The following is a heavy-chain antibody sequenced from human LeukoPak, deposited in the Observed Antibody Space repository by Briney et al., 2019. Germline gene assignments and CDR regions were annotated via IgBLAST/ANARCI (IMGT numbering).Heavy chain of an antibody. CDR2: IIPILGIA. Sequence: SVKVSCKASGGTFSSYAISWVRQAPGQGLEWMGRIIPILGIANYAQKLQGRVTITADKSTSTAYMELSSLRSEDTAVYYCARDLFGPTSPFDYWGQGTLVTVSS. CDR3: ARDLFGPTSPFDY. CDR1: GGTFSSYA. J-gene: IGHJ4*02. D-gene: IGHD3/OR15-3a*01. V-gene: IGHV1-69*04.